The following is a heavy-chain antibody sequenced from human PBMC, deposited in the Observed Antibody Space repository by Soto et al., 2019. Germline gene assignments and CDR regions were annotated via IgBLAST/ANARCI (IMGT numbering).Heavy chain of an antibody. CDR1: GFSFSSYA. J-gene: IGHJ5*02. CDR2: ISATDVAT. V-gene: IGHV3-23*01. Sequence: EVQLLESGGGLVQPGGSLRLSCAASGFSFSSYAMGWVRQAPGKGLKWVSIISATDVATYYADSVKGHFIIARDDSRRTLFLQMNSLRAEDTAVYHCVKDVYSGSSGQFDLWGQGTLVTVSS. CDR3: VKDVYSGSSGQFDL. D-gene: IGHD1-26*01.